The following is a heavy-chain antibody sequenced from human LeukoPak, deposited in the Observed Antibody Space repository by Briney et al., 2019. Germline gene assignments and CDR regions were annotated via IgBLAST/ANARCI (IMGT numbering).Heavy chain of an antibody. CDR2: ISSSSSYI. CDR3: ARLYDGSAYHADHFDY. J-gene: IGHJ4*02. Sequence: GGSLRFSCAGSGFTFNTYNMNWVRQAPGKGLEWVSSISSSSSYIYYADSVKGRFTISRDNAKNSLYLQMNSLRAEDTAVYYCARLYDGSAYHADHFDYWGQGTLVTVSS. CDR1: GFTFNTYN. V-gene: IGHV3-21*01. D-gene: IGHD3-22*01.